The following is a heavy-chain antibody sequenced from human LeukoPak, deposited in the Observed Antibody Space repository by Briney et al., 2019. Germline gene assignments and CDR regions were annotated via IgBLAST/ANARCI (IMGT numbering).Heavy chain of an antibody. CDR3: AREYGSGSYHTYYYYYYMDV. CDR1: GGSTSSYY. J-gene: IGHJ6*03. V-gene: IGHV4-4*07. CDR2: IYTSRST. Sequence: PSETLSLTCTVSGGSTSSYYWSWIRQPAGKGLEWIGRIYTSRSTNYNPSLKSRVTMSVDTSKNQFSLKLSSVTAADTAVYYCAREYGSGSYHTYYYYYYMDVWGKGTTVTISS. D-gene: IGHD3-10*01.